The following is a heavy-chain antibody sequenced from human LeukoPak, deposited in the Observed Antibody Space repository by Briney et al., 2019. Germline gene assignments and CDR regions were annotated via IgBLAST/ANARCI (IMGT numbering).Heavy chain of an antibody. CDR3: ARYDSRGSGCTLFDS. V-gene: IGHV4-38-2*01. D-gene: IGHD3-16*01. Sequence: KPSETLSLTCAVSGYSISTAYYRGWIRQTPGKGLEWIGRIYHRGGTTSYNPSLESRVSISGDTYKNQFTLRLASVTAADTAVYYCARYDSRGSGCTLFDSWGQGILVTISS. CDR2: IYHRGGTT. J-gene: IGHJ5*01. CDR1: GYSISTAYY.